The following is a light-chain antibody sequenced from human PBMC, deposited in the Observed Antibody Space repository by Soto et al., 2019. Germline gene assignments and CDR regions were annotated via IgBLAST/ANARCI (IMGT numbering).Light chain of an antibody. CDR3: QSYDSSLSGSRV. J-gene: IGLJ1*01. CDR1: SSTIGAGYD. V-gene: IGLV1-40*01. Sequence: QSVLTQPPSVSGAPGQRVTISCTGSSSTIGAGYDVHWYQQLPGTAPKLLIYHNSNRPSGVPDRFSGSKSGTSASLAVTGLQAEDEADYYCQSYDSSLSGSRVFGNGTKVTVL. CDR2: HNS.